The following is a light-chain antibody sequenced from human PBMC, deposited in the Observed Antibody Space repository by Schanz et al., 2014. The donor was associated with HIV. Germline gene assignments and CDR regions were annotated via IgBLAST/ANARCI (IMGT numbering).Light chain of an antibody. Sequence: EIVLTQSPGTLSLSPGERATLSCRASQTVSSSSLAWYQQKPGQSPRLLISGASSRAAGIPDRFSGSGSGTDFTLAINSLAPEDFAVYYCHQRGEWPDTFGQGTKLEI. V-gene: IGKV3D-20*02. J-gene: IGKJ2*01. CDR3: HQRGEWPDT. CDR1: QTVSSSS. CDR2: GAS.